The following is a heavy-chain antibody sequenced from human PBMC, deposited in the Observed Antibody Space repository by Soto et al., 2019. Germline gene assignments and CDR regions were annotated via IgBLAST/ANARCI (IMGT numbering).Heavy chain of an antibody. J-gene: IGHJ3*02. V-gene: IGHV3-7*01. CDR2: IKQDGSEK. CDR3: AREPSGVYDYIWGSYRLEAFDI. CDR1: GFTFSSYW. Sequence: EVQLVESGGGLVQPGGSLRLSCAASGFTFSSYWMSWVRQAPGKGLEWVANIKQDGSEKYYVDSVKGRFTISRDNAKNSLYLQMNSLRAEDTAVYYCAREPSGVYDYIWGSYRLEAFDIWGQGTMVTVSS. D-gene: IGHD3-16*02.